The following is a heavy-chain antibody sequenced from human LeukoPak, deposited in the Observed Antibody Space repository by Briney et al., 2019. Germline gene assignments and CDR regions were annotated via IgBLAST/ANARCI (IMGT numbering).Heavy chain of an antibody. CDR2: IWYDGSNK. J-gene: IGHJ4*02. CDR3: ARAVRRLFGYYFDY. V-gene: IGHV3-33*01. CDR1: GFTFSSYG. D-gene: IGHD3-22*01. Sequence: GRSLRLSCAASGFTFSSYGMHWVRQVRQAPGKGLEWVAVIWYDGSNKYYADSVKSRFTISRDNSKNTLYLQMNSLRAEDTAVYYCARAVRRLFGYYFDYWGQGTLVTVSS.